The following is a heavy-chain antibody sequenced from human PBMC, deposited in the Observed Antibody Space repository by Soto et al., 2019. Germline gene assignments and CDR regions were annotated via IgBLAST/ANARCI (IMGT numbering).Heavy chain of an antibody. CDR2: ISSSSSTI. CDR1: GFTFSSYS. J-gene: IGHJ3*02. V-gene: IGHV3-48*01. Sequence: EVQLVESGGGLVQPGGSLRLSCAASGFTFSSYSMNWVRQAPGKGLEWVSYISSSSSTIYYADSVKGRFTISRDNAKNSLYLQMNSLRAEDTAVNYCARVIGELSLHDAFDIWGQGTMVTVSS. CDR3: ARVIGELSLHDAFDI. D-gene: IGHD3-10*01.